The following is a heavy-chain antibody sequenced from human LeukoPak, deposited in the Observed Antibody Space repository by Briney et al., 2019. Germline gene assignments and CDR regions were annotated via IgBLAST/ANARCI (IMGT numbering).Heavy chain of an antibody. D-gene: IGHD3-10*01. J-gene: IGHJ3*02. CDR3: AKSNGYGLIDI. CDR1: GFTFSSYG. V-gene: IGHV3-30*18. CDR2: ISYDGSNK. Sequence: GRSLRLSCAASGFTFSSYGMHWVRQAPGKGLEWVAVISYDGSNKYYADSVKGRFTISRDNSKNTLYLQMNSLRAEDTAVYYCAKSNGYGLIDIWGQGTMVTVSS.